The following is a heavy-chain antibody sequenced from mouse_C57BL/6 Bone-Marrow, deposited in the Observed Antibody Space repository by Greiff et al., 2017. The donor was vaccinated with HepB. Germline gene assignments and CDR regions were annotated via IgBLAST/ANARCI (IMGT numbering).Heavy chain of an antibody. V-gene: IGHV5-9-1*02. CDR1: GFTFSSYA. CDR3: TRDYYGSPGWYLDV. J-gene: IGHJ1*03. CDR2: ISSGGDYI. D-gene: IGHD1-1*01. Sequence: EVQRVESGEGLVKPGGSLKLSCAASGFTFSSYAMSWVRQTPEKRLEWVAYISSGGDYIYYADTVKGRFTISRDNARNTLYLQMSSLKSEDTAMYYCTRDYYGSPGWYLDVWGTGTAVTVSS.